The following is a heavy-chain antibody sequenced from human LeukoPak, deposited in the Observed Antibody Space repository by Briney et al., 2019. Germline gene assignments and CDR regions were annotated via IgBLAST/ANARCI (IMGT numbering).Heavy chain of an antibody. CDR3: AREIMITFGGVIVNDY. V-gene: IGHV1-2*02. J-gene: IGHJ4*02. D-gene: IGHD3-16*02. CDR2: INPNSGGT. Sequence: ASVKVSCKASGYTFTGYYMHWVRQAPGQGLEWMGWINPNSGGTNYQGRVTMTRDTSISTAYMELSRLRSGDTAVYYCAREIMITFGGVIVNDYWGQGTLVTVSS. CDR1: GYTFTGYY.